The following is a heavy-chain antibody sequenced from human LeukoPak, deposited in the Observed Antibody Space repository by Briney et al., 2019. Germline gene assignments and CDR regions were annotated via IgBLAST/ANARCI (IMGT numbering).Heavy chain of an antibody. CDR2: IWYDGSNK. D-gene: IGHD1-26*01. CDR3: VRRTSGSYSDY. CDR1: GFTFSSYG. V-gene: IGHV3-33*01. J-gene: IGHJ4*02. Sequence: GGSLRLSCAASGFTFSSYGMHWVRQAPGKGLEWVAVIWYDGSNKYYADSVKGRFTISRDNSKNTLYLQMNSLRAEDTAVYYCVRRTSGSYSDYWGQGTLVTVSS.